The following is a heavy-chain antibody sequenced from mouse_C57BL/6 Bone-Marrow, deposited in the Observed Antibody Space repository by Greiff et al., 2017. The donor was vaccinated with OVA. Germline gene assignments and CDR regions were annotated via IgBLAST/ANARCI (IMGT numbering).Heavy chain of an antibody. J-gene: IGHJ4*01. V-gene: IGHV10-1*01. Sequence: EVNVVESGGGLVQPKGSLKLSCAASGFSFNTYAMNWVRQAPGKGLEWVARIRSKSNNYATYYADSVKDRFTISRDDSESMLYLQMNNLKTEDTAMYYCGSSYNYYAMDYWGQGTSVTVSS. CDR3: GSSYNYYAMDY. CDR1: GFSFNTYA. CDR2: IRSKSNNYAT. D-gene: IGHD1-1*01.